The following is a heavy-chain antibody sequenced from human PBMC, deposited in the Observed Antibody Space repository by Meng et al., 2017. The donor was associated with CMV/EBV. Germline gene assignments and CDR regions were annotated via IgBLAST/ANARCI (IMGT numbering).Heavy chain of an antibody. CDR2: IIPIFGTA. D-gene: IGHD2-8*01. CDR3: ASRNTLGYCTNGVCGEVDY. CDR1: LITYA. Sequence: LITYAISWVRQAPGQGLEWMGGIIPIFGTANYAQKFQGRVTITTDESTSTAYMELSSLRSEDTAVYYCASRNTLGYCTNGVCGEVDYWGQGTLVTVSS. V-gene: IGHV1-69*05. J-gene: IGHJ4*02.